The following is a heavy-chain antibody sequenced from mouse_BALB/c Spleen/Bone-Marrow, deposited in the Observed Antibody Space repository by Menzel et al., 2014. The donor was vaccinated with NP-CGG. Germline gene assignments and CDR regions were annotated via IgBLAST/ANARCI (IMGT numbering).Heavy chain of an antibody. D-gene: IGHD2-13*01. J-gene: IGHJ4*01. CDR1: GYTFTSYY. Sequence: VQLQESGAELVKPGASVKLSCKASGYTFTSYYMYWVKQRPGQGLEWIGEINPSNGGTNFNEKFKSKATLTVDKSSSTAYMQLSSLTSEYSAVYYCTRRLLYYAMDYWGQGTSVTVSS. V-gene: IGHV1S81*02. CDR2: INPSNGGT. CDR3: TRRLLYYAMDY.